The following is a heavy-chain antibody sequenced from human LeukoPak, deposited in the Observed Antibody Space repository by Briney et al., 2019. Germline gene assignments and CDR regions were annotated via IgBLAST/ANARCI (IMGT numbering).Heavy chain of an antibody. CDR2: ITGSGGTT. D-gene: IGHD7-27*01. V-gene: IGHV3-23*01. J-gene: IGHJ4*02. CDR3: AKDGNWARFEN. Sequence: GGSLRLSCAASGVAFSNYGMNWVRQAPGKGLEWGSGITGSGGTTYYADSVKGRFTISRDNSKNTLYLQMNSPRAEDTAAYYCAKDGNWARFENWGQGTLVTVSS. CDR1: GVAFSNYG.